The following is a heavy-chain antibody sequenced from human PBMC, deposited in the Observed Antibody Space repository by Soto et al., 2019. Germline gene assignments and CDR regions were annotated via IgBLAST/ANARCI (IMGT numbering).Heavy chain of an antibody. J-gene: IGHJ4*02. Sequence: PGGSLRLSCAASGFTFTRYSMSWVRQAPGKGLEWGSSISSTTNYIYYGDSMKGRFTISRDNGKNSLYLEIHSLRAEDTAVYYCARESEDLTSNFDYWGQGTLVTVSS. CDR1: GFTFTRYS. CDR2: ISSTTNYI. CDR3: ARESEDLTSNFDY. V-gene: IGHV3-21*06.